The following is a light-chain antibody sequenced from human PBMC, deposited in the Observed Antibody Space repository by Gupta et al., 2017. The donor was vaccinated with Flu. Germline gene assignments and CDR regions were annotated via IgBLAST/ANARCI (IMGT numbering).Light chain of an antibody. CDR3: SSYTGSSNVL. CDR2: DVS. J-gene: IGLJ3*02. CDR1: SSDIGFYNY. V-gene: IGLV2-14*03. Sequence: SITISCTGTSSDIGFYNYVSWYQQHPGKAPKLMIYDVSRRPAGVSNRFSGSKSGNTASLTISGLQREGEADYYCSSYTGSSNVLFGGGTKLAVL.